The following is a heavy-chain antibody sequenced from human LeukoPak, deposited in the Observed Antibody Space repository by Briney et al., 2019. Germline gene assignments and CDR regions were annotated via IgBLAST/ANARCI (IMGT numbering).Heavy chain of an antibody. D-gene: IGHD1/OR15-1a*01. Sequence: GGSLRLSCAASGFTFSSYAMHWVRQAPGTGLEWVAVISYDGSNKYYADSVKGRFTISRDNAKNTLYLQMNSLRAEDTAVYYCARANTGAFDIWGQGTMVTVSS. J-gene: IGHJ3*02. V-gene: IGHV3-30-3*01. CDR3: ARANTGAFDI. CDR2: ISYDGSNK. CDR1: GFTFSSYA.